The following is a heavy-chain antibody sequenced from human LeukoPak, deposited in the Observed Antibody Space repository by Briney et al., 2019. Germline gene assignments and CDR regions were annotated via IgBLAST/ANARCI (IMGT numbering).Heavy chain of an antibody. J-gene: IGHJ4*02. V-gene: IGHV3-30*04. CDR3: ARDLGDSSGYYSMTFDY. D-gene: IGHD3-22*01. CDR1: GFTFSSYA. Sequence: GGSLRLSCAASGFTFSSYAMHWVRQAPGKGLEWVAVISYDGSNKYYADSVKGRFTISRDNSKNTLYLQMNSLRAEDTAVYYCARDLGDSSGYYSMTFDYWGQGTLVTVSS. CDR2: ISYDGSNK.